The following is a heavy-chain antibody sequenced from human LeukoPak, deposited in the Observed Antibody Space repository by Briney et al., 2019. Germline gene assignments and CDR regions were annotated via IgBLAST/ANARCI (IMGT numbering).Heavy chain of an antibody. J-gene: IGHJ3*02. CDR3: ARGRTGRHIVVVTAIRDDAFDI. Sequence: GGSLRLSCAASGFTFSSYSMNWVRQAPGKGLEWVSSISSSSSYIYYADSVKGRFTISRDNAKNSLYLQMNSLRAEDTAVFYCARGRTGRHIVVVTAIRDDAFDIGGQGTMVTVSS. V-gene: IGHV3-21*01. CDR2: ISSSSSYI. CDR1: GFTFSSYS. D-gene: IGHD2-21*02.